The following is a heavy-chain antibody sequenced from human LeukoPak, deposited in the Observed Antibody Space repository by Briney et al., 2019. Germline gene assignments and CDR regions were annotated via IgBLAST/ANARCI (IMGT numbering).Heavy chain of an antibody. CDR1: GFTFTSYA. Sequence: PGGSLRLSCAASGFTFTSYAMSWVRQTPGKGLEWVSGISGSGGSTYYADSVKGRFTISRDNSKNTLYLQMNSLRAEDTAVYYCAKFNGYYGSGSQVDYWGQGTLVTVSS. J-gene: IGHJ4*02. D-gene: IGHD3-10*01. CDR2: ISGSGGST. V-gene: IGHV3-23*01. CDR3: AKFNGYYGSGSQVDY.